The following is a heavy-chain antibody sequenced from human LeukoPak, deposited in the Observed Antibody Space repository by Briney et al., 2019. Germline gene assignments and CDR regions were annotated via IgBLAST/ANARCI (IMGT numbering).Heavy chain of an antibody. CDR1: GFTFSSYA. V-gene: IGHV3-23*01. D-gene: IGHD3-10*01. J-gene: IGHJ5*02. CDR2: ISGSDGST. Sequence: GGSLRLSCAASGFTFSSYAMSWVRQAPGKGLEWVSAISGSDGSTIYADSVKGRFTISRDNAKNTLYLQMNSLRAEDTAIYYCARAVTYFYGSVTYDWFDPWGQGTLVTVSS. CDR3: ARAVTYFYGSVTYDWFDP.